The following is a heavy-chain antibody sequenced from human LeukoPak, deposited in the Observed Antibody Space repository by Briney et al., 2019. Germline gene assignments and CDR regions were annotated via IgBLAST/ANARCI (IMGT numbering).Heavy chain of an antibody. CDR3: ARDEIIVATSFDY. CDR1: GGSISSSSYY. CDR2: IYYSGST. D-gene: IGHD5-12*01. Sequence: SETLSLTCTVSGGSISSSSYYWGWIRQPPGKGLEWIGSIYYSGSTYYNPSLKSRVTISVDTSRNQFSLKLSSVTAADTAVYYCARDEIIVATSFDYWGQGTLVTVSS. V-gene: IGHV4-39*01. J-gene: IGHJ4*02.